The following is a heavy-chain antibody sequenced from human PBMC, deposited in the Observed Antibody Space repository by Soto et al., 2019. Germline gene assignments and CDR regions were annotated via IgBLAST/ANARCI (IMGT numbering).Heavy chain of an antibody. CDR2: VSHDGRNT. D-gene: IGHD6-19*01. J-gene: IGHJ4*02. V-gene: IGHV3-30*18. CDR3: AKVGRQWLVTSAFNY. CDR1: GFTFSDYA. Sequence: VQLVESGGGVVQPGRSLRLSCAASGFTFSDYAMHWVRQAPGKGLEWVAVVSHDGRNTHYADSVKVRFTISRDSSKNTVSLEMTSLRAEDTAVYYCAKVGRQWLVTSAFNYWGQGALVTVSS.